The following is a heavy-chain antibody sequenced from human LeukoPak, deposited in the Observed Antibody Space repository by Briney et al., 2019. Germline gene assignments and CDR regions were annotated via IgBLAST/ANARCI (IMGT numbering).Heavy chain of an antibody. D-gene: IGHD3-10*01. CDR3: ARIWFGEFDY. CDR1: GFTFSSYS. CDR2: ISSSSSYI. Sequence: GGSLRLSCAATGFTFSSYSMNWVRQAPGKGLEWVSSISSSSSYIYYADSVKGRFTISRDNAKNSLYLQINSLRAEDTAVYYCARIWFGEFDYWGQGTLVTVSS. J-gene: IGHJ4*02. V-gene: IGHV3-21*01.